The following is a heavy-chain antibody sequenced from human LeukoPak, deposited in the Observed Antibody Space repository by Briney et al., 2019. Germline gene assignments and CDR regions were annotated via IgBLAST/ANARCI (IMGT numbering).Heavy chain of an antibody. J-gene: IGHJ4*02. V-gene: IGHV3-64*01. CDR3: ARGGSGWYEPFDY. D-gene: IGHD6-19*01. Sequence: GGSLRLSCAASGFTFSSYAMHWVRQAPGKGLEDVSAISSNGGSTFYANSVKGRFTISRDNSKNTLNLQMGSLRPEDTAVYYCARGGSGWYEPFDYWGQGTLAIVSS. CDR2: ISSNGGST. CDR1: GFTFSSYA.